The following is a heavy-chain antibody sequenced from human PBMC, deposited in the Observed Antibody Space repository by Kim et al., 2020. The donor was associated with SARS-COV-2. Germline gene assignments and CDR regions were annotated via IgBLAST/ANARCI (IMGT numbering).Heavy chain of an antibody. CDR1: GGSISSGGYY. CDR2: IYYSGST. Sequence: SETLSLTCTVSGGSISSGGYYWSWIRQHPGKGLGWNGYIYYSGSTYYNPSLKSRVTISVDTSKNQFSLKLSSVTAADTAVYYCARDAYDILTGYYYFDYWGQGTLVTVSS. D-gene: IGHD3-9*01. CDR3: ARDAYDILTGYYYFDY. V-gene: IGHV4-31*03. J-gene: IGHJ4*02.